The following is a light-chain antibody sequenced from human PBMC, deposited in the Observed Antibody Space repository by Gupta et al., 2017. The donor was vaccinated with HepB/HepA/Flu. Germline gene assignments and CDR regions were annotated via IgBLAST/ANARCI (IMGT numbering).Light chain of an antibody. J-gene: IGLJ2*01. CDR2: QDY. Sequence: SPDLTQPPSVSVSPGQTVTITGSIDKLARTYVSRNQKRPGQPPVLVIYQDYKRPSGIPERFSGSNTGNTATLTIIGTQALDEADYFCQAWNNSAVIFGGGTKLTVL. CDR1: KLARTY. V-gene: IGLV3-1*01. CDR3: QAWNNSAVI.